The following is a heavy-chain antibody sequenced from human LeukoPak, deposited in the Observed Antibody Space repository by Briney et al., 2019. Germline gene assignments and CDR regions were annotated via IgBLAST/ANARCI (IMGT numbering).Heavy chain of an antibody. D-gene: IGHD3-16*01. CDR1: GYTFSSYG. CDR2: ISAYNGNT. J-gene: IGHJ6*02. CDR3: VRVEPQHQYYYGMDV. Sequence: GASVKVSCKASGYTFSSYGITWVRQAPGQGLEWMGGISAYNGNTNYEQKLQGRVTMTTDTSTNIAYMELRSLRSDDTAVYYCVRVEPQHQYYYGMDVWGQGTTVTVSS. V-gene: IGHV1-18*04.